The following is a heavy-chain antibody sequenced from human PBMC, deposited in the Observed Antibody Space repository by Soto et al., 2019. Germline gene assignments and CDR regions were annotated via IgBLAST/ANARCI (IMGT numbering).Heavy chain of an antibody. Sequence: ASVKVSCKASGYTFTRYGISWVRQAPGQGLEWTGWISGYNGDTNYAQKFQGRVSMTIDTSTTTAYMELRSLTSDDTAVYYCAKNGQPPYYYYGMDVWGQGTTVTVSS. J-gene: IGHJ6*02. D-gene: IGHD2-8*01. CDR2: ISGYNGDT. CDR3: AKNGQPPYYYYGMDV. CDR1: GYTFTRYG. V-gene: IGHV1-18*01.